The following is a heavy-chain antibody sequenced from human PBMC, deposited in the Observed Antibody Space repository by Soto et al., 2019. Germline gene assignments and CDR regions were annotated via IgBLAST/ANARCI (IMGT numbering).Heavy chain of an antibody. Sequence: LRLSFAASGFTFSSYGMHWVRQAPGKGLEWVAVISYDGSNKYYADSVKGRFTISRDNSKNTLYLQMNSLRAEDTAVYYCAKEVAAAGTYYYGMDVWGQGTTVTVSS. J-gene: IGHJ6*02. CDR3: AKEVAAAGTYYYGMDV. CDR1: GFTFSSYG. V-gene: IGHV3-30*18. CDR2: ISYDGSNK. D-gene: IGHD6-13*01.